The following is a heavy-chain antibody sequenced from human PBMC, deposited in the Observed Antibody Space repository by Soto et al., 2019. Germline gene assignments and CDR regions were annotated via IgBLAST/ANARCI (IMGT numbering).Heavy chain of an antibody. J-gene: IGHJ6*02. CDR1: GGSMSSFS. CDR3: ARVDMENYHDMWSGYTSYAMDV. V-gene: IGHV4-59*13. Sequence: SETLSLTCAVSGGSMSSFSWSWIRQPPGKGLEFIGSISHSGRSEYNPSLKDRIILSVDVSKNQFSLNLKSMKAADTAVYYCARVDMENYHDMWSGYTSYAMDVWGQGTTVTVSS. D-gene: IGHD3-3*01. CDR2: ISHSGRS.